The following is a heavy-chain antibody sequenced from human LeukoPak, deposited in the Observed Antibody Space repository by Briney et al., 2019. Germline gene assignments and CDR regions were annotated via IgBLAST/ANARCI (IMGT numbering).Heavy chain of an antibody. CDR3: ASSYFYDGNRYFDY. CDR2: IYYTGST. CDR1: GGSITSYY. J-gene: IGHJ4*02. V-gene: IGHV4-59*08. Sequence: PSETLSLTCNVSGGSITSYYWNWIRQTPGKGLEWIGYIYYTGSTNSNPPLKSRLTISLDTSKNQFSLKLTSVTAADTAIYYCASSYFYDGNRYFDYWGQGALVTVSS. D-gene: IGHD3-22*01.